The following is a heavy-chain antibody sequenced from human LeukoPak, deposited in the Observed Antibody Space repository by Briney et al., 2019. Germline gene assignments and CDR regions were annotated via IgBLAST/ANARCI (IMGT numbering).Heavy chain of an antibody. CDR2: ITGSGETT. J-gene: IGHJ5*02. V-gene: IGHV3-23*01. CDR1: GFTFSSFG. CDR3: ARDGTVTAGPFDP. Sequence: PGGSLRLSCAASGFTFSSFGMNWVRQGPGKGLEWVSSITGSGETTHYADSVKGRFTISRDNSKNTLYLQMNSLRAEDTAVYYCARDGTVTAGPFDPWGRGTLVTVSS. D-gene: IGHD4-11*01.